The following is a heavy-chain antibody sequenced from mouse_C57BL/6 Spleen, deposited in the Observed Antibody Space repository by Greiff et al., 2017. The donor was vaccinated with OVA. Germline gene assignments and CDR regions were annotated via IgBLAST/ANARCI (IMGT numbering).Heavy chain of an antibody. CDR3: ARNLKWYFDV. V-gene: IGHV1-55*01. CDR2: IYPGSGST. J-gene: IGHJ1*03. Sequence: QVQLKQPGAELVKPGASVKMSCKASGYTFTSYWITWVKQRPGQGLEWIGDIYPGSGSTNYNEKFKSKATLTVDTSSSTAYMQLSSLTSEDSAVYYCARNLKWYFDVWGTGTTVTVSS. CDR1: GYTFTSYW.